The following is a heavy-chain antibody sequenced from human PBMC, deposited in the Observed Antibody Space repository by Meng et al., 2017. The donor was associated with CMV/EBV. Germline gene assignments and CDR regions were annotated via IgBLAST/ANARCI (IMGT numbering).Heavy chain of an antibody. Sequence: GGSLRLSCAASGFTFSSYAMHWVRQAPGKGLEWVAVISYDGSNKYYADSVKGRFTISRDNSKNTLYLQMNSLRAEDTAVYYCARDSRGESLEGNYDFWSGGYGMDVWGQGTTVTVSS. V-gene: IGHV3-30-3*01. J-gene: IGHJ6*02. CDR1: GFTFSSYA. CDR2: ISYDGSNK. CDR3: ARDSRGESLEGNYDFWSGGYGMDV. D-gene: IGHD3-3*01.